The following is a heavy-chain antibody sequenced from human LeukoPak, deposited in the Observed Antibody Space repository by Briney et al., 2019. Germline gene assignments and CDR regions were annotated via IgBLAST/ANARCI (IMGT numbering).Heavy chain of an antibody. CDR2: TSYGGSNK. Sequence: GGSLRLSCAASGFTFSSYAMHWVRQAPGKGLEWVAVTSYGGSNKYYADSVKGRFTISRDNSKNTLYLQMNSLRAEDTAVYYCARARGYSYGPCSDYWGQGTLVTVSS. J-gene: IGHJ4*02. V-gene: IGHV3-30-3*01. D-gene: IGHD5-18*01. CDR1: GFTFSSYA. CDR3: ARARGYSYGPCSDY.